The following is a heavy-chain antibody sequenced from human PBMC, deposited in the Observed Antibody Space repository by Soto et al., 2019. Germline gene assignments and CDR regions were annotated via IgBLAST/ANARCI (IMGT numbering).Heavy chain of an antibody. CDR1: GGSFSCYY. D-gene: IGHD5-18*01. J-gene: IGHJ6*02. CDR2: INHSGST. Sequence: SETLSLTCAVYGGSFSCYYWSWIRQPPGKGLEWIGEINHSGSTNYNPSLKSRVTISVDTSKNQFSLKLSSVTAADTAVYYCARGXGVQLWPHYYYYYGMDVWGQGTTVTVSS. CDR3: ARGXGVQLWPHYYYYYGMDV. V-gene: IGHV4-34*01.